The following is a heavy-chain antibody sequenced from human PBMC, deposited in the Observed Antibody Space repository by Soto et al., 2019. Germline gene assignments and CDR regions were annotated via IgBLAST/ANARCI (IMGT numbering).Heavy chain of an antibody. J-gene: IGHJ6*03. CDR3: ARIIAAAGSRRCYYYYMDV. V-gene: IGHV1-18*01. Sequence: ASVKVSCKASGYTFTSYGISWVRQALGQGLEWMGWISAYNGNTNYAQKLQGRVTMTTDTSTSTAYMELRSLRSDDTAVYYCARIIAAAGSRRCYYYYMDVWGKGTTVTVSS. D-gene: IGHD6-13*01. CDR2: ISAYNGNT. CDR1: GYTFTSYG.